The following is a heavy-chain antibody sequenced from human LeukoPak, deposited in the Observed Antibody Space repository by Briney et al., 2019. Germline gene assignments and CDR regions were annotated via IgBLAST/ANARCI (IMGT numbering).Heavy chain of an antibody. Sequence: PGGPLRLSCAASGFTFSSYAMHWVRQAPGKGLEWVAVISYDGSNKYYADSVKGRFTISRDNSKNTLYLQMNGLRAEDTAVYYCADLGYSYGYEDYWGQGTLVTVSS. CDR3: ADLGYSYGYEDY. CDR1: GFTFSSYA. CDR2: ISYDGSNK. D-gene: IGHD5-18*01. V-gene: IGHV3-30-3*01. J-gene: IGHJ4*02.